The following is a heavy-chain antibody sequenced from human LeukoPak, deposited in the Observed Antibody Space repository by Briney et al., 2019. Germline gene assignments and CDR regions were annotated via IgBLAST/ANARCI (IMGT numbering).Heavy chain of an antibody. J-gene: IGHJ4*02. V-gene: IGHV3-48*02. CDR3: ARRISGSYLDY. CDR1: GFAFSTYG. Sequence: DPGGSLRLSCAASGFAFSTYGMNWVRQAPGKGLEWISYITNRSTTYYADSVRGRFTISRDNAKNSLYLEMNGLRDDDTAVYYCARRISGSYLDYWGKGTLVTVS. CDR2: ITNRSTT. D-gene: IGHD3-10*01.